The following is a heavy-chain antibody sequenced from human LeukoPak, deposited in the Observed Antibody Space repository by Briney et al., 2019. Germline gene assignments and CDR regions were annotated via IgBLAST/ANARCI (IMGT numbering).Heavy chain of an antibody. V-gene: IGHV3-23*01. CDR2: IGSDGST. Sequence: AGGSLRLSCAASGFTFTVYAMSWVRHHAREGLGCVSGIGSDGSTHYAETVTSRFAISRDNSKSTRYLQMNSPRAEDTALYYCAKDLHYYVAMDVWGQGTTVTVSS. CDR1: GFTFTVYA. D-gene: IGHD3-10*02. J-gene: IGHJ6*02. CDR3: AKDLHYYVAMDV.